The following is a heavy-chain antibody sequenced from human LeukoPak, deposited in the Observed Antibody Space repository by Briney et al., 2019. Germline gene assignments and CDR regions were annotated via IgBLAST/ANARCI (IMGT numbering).Heavy chain of an antibody. D-gene: IGHD3-16*01. CDR3: ARSLGGSGY. J-gene: IGHJ4*02. V-gene: IGHV3-21*01. CDR1: GFTFSRYS. Sequence: GGSLRLSCAASGFTFSRYSMNWVRQAPGKGLEWVASISSTSTFIYSADSVKGRFTISRDNAKNSLYLQMNSLRAEDTAVYYCARSLGGSGYWGQGTLVTVSS. CDR2: ISSTSTFI.